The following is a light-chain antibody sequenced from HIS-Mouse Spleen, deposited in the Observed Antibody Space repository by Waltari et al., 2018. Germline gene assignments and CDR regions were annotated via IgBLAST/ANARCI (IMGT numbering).Light chain of an antibody. CDR3: QQLNSYPPT. CDR2: AAY. V-gene: IGKV1-9*01. Sequence: DIQLTQSPSFLSASVGDRVTITCRSSQGLSSYLAWYQQNPGKAPKLLIYAAYTLQSGVRSRFSGSGSGTEFTLTISSLQPEDFATYYCQQLNSYPPTFGQGTKVEIK. CDR1: QGLSSY. J-gene: IGKJ1*01.